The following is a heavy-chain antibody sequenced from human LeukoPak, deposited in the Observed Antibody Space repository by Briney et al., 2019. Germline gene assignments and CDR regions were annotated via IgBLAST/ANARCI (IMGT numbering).Heavy chain of an antibody. Sequence: SETLSLTCAVYGGSFSSYYWSWIRQPPGKGLEWIGEINHSGSTNYNPSLKSRVTISVDTSKNQFSLKLTYVTAQDTAVYYCARERRADPLGGMDVWGKGTTVTVSS. J-gene: IGHJ6*04. D-gene: IGHD6-13*01. V-gene: IGHV4-34*01. CDR3: ARERRADPLGGMDV. CDR2: INHSGST. CDR1: GGSFSSYY.